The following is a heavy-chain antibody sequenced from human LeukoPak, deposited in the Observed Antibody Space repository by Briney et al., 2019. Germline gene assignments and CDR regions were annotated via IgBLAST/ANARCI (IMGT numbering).Heavy chain of an antibody. CDR3: ARELYGDFLPGEY. Sequence: ASVKVSCKASGYNFLNYGVAWVRQAPGQGLEWIGRVSSHNNYANYAQIFQDRVTMTTDTSTSTAYMELRSLRSDDTALYFCARELYGDFLPGEYWGQGTLVTVSS. V-gene: IGHV1-18*04. D-gene: IGHD4-17*01. CDR1: GYNFLNYG. J-gene: IGHJ4*02. CDR2: VSSHNNYA.